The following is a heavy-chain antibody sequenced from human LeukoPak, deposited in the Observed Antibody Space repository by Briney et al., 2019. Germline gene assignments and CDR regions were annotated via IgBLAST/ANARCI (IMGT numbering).Heavy chain of an antibody. CDR3: ARRHHPRTSTGFDP. V-gene: IGHV4-59*08. D-gene: IGHD3/OR15-3a*01. CDR1: GGSISSYY. CDR2: IYYSGST. Sequence: SETLSLTCTVSGGSISSYYWSWLRQPPGKGLEWIGYIYYSGSTNYNPSLKSRVTISVDTSKNQFSLKLGSVTAADTAVYYCARRHHPRTSTGFDPWGQGTLVTVSS. J-gene: IGHJ5*02.